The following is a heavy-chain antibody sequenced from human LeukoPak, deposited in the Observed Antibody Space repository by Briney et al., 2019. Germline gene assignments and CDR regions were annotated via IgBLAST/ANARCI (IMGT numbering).Heavy chain of an antibody. CDR1: GGSFSGYY. Sequence: PSETLSLTCAVYGGSFSGYYWSWLRQPPGKGLEWIGEINHSGSTNYNPSLKSRVTISVDTSKNQFSLKLSSVTAADTAVYYCARGFRGWFWGNFDYWGQGTLVTVSS. V-gene: IGHV4-34*01. CDR3: ARGFRGWFWGNFDY. CDR2: INHSGST. J-gene: IGHJ4*02. D-gene: IGHD6-19*01.